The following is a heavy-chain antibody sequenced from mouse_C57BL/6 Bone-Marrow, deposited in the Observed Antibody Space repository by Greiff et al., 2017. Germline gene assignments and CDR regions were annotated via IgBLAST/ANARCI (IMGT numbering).Heavy chain of an antibody. CDR1: GFSLTSYA. D-gene: IGHD2-4*01. Sequence: QVQLQQSGPGLVAPSQSLSITCTVSGFSLTSYAISWVRQPPGKGLEWLGVIWTGGGTNYNSALKSRLSISKDNSKSQVFLKMNSLQTDDTARYYCARSYDYGGGAMDYWGQGTSVTVSS. CDR2: IWTGGGT. J-gene: IGHJ4*01. V-gene: IGHV2-9-1*01. CDR3: ARSYDYGGGAMDY.